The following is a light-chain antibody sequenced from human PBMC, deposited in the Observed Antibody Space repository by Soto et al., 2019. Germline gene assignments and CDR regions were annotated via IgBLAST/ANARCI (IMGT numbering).Light chain of an antibody. CDR1: QRVSSAY. CDR3: QQRADWPIT. Sequence: EIVLTQSPGTLSVSPGERATLSCRASQRVSSAYLAWYQQKPGQAPRLLIYGASNRATGIPDRFSGSEAGTDFILTIDRLETEDFALYFCQQRADWPITFGPGTKVDV. CDR2: GAS. J-gene: IGKJ3*01. V-gene: IGKV3D-20*02.